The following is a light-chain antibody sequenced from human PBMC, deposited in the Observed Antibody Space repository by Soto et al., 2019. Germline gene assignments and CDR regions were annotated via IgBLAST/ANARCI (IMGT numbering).Light chain of an antibody. V-gene: IGLV2-23*01. Sequence: QSVLTQPASVSGSPGQSITISCTGTSSDIGNYNFVSWYQQHPGKAPKLMIYEGSRRPSGVSNRFSGSKSGNTASLTISGLQAEDAADYYCCSYAGSRIFYVFGTGTKLTVL. CDR3: CSYAGSRIFYV. J-gene: IGLJ1*01. CDR1: SSDIGNYNF. CDR2: EGS.